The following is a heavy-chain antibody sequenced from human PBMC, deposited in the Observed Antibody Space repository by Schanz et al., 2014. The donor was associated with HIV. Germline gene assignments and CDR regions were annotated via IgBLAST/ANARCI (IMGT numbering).Heavy chain of an antibody. J-gene: IGHJ1*01. D-gene: IGHD2-8*02. CDR1: GFTVSSNY. Sequence: EVQLVESGGGLIQPGGSLRLSCAASGFTVSSNYMSWVRQAPGRGLEWVSFIYSGGSTYYADSVKGRFTISRDYSKNTLYLQMNSLKTEDTAVYYCSGGSYPAHLHHWGQGTLVTVSS. V-gene: IGHV3-53*01. CDR3: SGGSYPAHLHH. CDR2: IYSGGST.